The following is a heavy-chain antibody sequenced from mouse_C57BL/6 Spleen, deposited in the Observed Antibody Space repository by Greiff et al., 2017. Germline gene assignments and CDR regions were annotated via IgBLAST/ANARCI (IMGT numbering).Heavy chain of an antibody. CDR1: GYSITSGYY. Sequence: EVKLMESGPGLVKPSQSLSLTCSVTGYSITSGYYWNWIRQFPGNKLEWMGYISYDGSNNYNPSLKNRISITRDTSKNQFFLKLNSVTTEDTATYYCAREEASRRAMDYWGQGTSVTVSS. CDR3: AREEASRRAMDY. CDR2: ISYDGSN. J-gene: IGHJ4*01. D-gene: IGHD6-1*01. V-gene: IGHV3-6*01.